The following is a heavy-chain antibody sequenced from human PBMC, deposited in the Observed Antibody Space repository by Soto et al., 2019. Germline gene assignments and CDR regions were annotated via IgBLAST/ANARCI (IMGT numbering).Heavy chain of an antibody. CDR3: ARGQGAARWDDDDHGMDV. V-gene: IGHV3-73*01. Sequence: GGALRLSCSASGFTFSNYVLHWVRQATGRGLEYDSAIRSRANNFATPSAASVKGRFTFARDDSKNTAYLQMNTLKPEDTAVYYCARGQGAARWDDDDHGMDVWGQGTTVTVSS. CDR2: IRSRANNFAT. D-gene: IGHD1-1*01. J-gene: IGHJ6*02. CDR1: GFTFSNYV.